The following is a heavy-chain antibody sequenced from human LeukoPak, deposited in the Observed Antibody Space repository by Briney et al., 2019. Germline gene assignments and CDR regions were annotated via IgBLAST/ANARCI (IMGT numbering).Heavy chain of an antibody. V-gene: IGHV4-34*01. CDR2: INHSGST. Sequence: PSETLSLTCAAYGGSFSGYYWSWIRQPPGKGLEWIGEINHSGSTNYNPSLKSRVTISVDTSKNQFCLKLSSVTAADTAVYYCARVPAASHNWFDPWGQGTLVTVSS. CDR1: GGSFSGYY. J-gene: IGHJ5*02. CDR3: ARVPAASHNWFDP. D-gene: IGHD2-2*01.